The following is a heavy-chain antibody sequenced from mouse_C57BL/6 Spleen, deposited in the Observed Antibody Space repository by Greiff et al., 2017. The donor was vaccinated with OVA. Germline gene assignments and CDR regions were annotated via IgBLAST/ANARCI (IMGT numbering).Heavy chain of an antibody. Sequence: QVQLKQPGAELVKPGASVKLSCKASGYTFTSYWMHWVKQRPGQGLEWIGMIHPNSGSTNYNEKFKSKATLTVDKSSSTAYMQLSSLTSEDSAVYYCAIDSSGDYAMDYWGQGTSVTVSS. CDR1: GYTFTSYW. J-gene: IGHJ4*01. V-gene: IGHV1-64*01. CDR2: IHPNSGST. CDR3: AIDSSGDYAMDY. D-gene: IGHD3-2*02.